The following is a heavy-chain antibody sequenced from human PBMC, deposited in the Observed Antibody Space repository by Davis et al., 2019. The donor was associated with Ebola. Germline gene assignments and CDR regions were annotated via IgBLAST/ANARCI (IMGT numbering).Heavy chain of an antibody. J-gene: IGHJ5*02. CDR2: ITTTGGST. D-gene: IGHD3-10*01. CDR1: GFHFNEYA. Sequence: GESLKISCAASGFHFNEYALSWVRQAPGKGLEWVSSITTTGGSTYYADSVKGRFTVSRDNSKNTLSLQMNSLRAEDTAVYYCASADEAGANWFDPWGQGTLVTVSS. CDR3: ASADEAGANWFDP. V-gene: IGHV3-23*01.